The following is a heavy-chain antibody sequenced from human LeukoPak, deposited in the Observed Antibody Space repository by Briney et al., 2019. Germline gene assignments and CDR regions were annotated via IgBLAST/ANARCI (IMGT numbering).Heavy chain of an antibody. J-gene: IGHJ4*02. CDR2: IRYHGSNT. V-gene: IGHV3-30*02. CDR1: GFTFNNYG. CDR3: AKDGTSYYYIYY. Sequence: GGSLRLSCAASGFTFNNYGMHWVSQAPGKGLEWLAFIRYHGSNTYYADSVKGRFTVSRDDSKNTLYLQMNSLRGDDTAVYYCAKDGTSYYYIYYWGQGTLVTVSS. D-gene: IGHD2/OR15-2a*01.